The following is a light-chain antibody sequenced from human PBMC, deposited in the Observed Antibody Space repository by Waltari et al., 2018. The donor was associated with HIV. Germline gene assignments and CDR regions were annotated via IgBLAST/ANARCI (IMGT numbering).Light chain of an antibody. CDR2: GAS. Sequence: ETVMTQFPATLSVSPGERVTLSCKASQSVRNNLEWYQQRPGQPPRHLIYGASTESRGILARLSGAGSGTQFTLTIRSLQAEDFASYYCHQSNNWPPWTFGQGTRVEI. J-gene: IGKJ1*01. CDR3: HQSNNWPPWT. CDR1: QSVRNN. V-gene: IGKV3-15*01.